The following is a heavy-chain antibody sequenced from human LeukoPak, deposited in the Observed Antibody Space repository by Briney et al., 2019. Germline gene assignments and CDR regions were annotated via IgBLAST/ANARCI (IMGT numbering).Heavy chain of an antibody. Sequence: GGSLRLSCAPSGFTVSSNYMSWVRQAPGKGLEWVSVIYSGGSTYYADSVKGRFTISRDNSKNTLYLQMNSLRAEDTAVYYCARVGGGYYFDYWGQGTLVTVSS. J-gene: IGHJ4*02. D-gene: IGHD2-15*01. CDR3: ARVGGGYYFDY. CDR1: GFTVSSNY. CDR2: IYSGGST. V-gene: IGHV3-53*01.